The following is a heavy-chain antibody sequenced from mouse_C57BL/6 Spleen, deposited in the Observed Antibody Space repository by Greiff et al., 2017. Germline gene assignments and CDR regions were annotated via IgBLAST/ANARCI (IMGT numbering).Heavy chain of an antibody. CDR2: IDPSDSET. V-gene: IGHV1-52*01. J-gene: IGHJ2*01. CDR3: ARSGYGNYNFDY. CDR1: GYTFTSYW. D-gene: IGHD2-1*01. Sequence: QVQLQQPGAELVRPGSSVKLSCKASGYTFTSYWMHWVKQRPIQGLEWIGNIDPSDSETHYNQKFKDKATLTVDKSSSTASMQLSSLTSEDSAVYYCARSGYGNYNFDYWGQGTTLTVSS.